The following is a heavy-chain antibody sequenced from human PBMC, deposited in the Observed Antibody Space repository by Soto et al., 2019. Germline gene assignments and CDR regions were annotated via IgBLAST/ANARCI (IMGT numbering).Heavy chain of an antibody. CDR3: ARDATGTEPFDY. V-gene: IGHV1-69*13. CDR1: GGTLSSHA. Sequence: GASVKVSCKASGGTLSSHAISCVRQAPGQGLEWMGGIIPIFGTANYAQKFQGRVTITADESTSTAYMELSSLRSEDTAVYYCARDATGTEPFDYWGQGTLVTVSS. D-gene: IGHD1-7*01. J-gene: IGHJ4*02. CDR2: IIPIFGTA.